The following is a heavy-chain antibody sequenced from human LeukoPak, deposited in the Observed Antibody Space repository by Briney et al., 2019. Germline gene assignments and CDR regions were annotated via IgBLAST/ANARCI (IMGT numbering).Heavy chain of an antibody. CDR2: IIPIFGTA. CDR1: GGTFSSYA. V-gene: IGHV1-69*06. CDR3: ARGSIAAAGYFDY. Sequence: GASVKVSCKASGGTFSSYATSWVRQAPGQGLEWMGGIIPIFGTANYAQKFQGRVTITADKSTSTAYMELSSLRSEDTAVYYCARGSIAAAGYFDYWGQGTLVTVSS. D-gene: IGHD6-13*01. J-gene: IGHJ4*02.